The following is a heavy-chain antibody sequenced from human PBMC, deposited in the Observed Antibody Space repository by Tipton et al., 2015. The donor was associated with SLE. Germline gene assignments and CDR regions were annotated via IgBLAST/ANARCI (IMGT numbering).Heavy chain of an antibody. D-gene: IGHD3-10*01. CDR3: ARDGGITTDIDV. J-gene: IGHJ6*03. Sequence: LSLTCAVYGGSFSGYYWSWIRQPPGKGLEWIGEINHSGSTNYNPSLKSRVTISVDKSKNQFSLKLSSVTAADTAVYYCARDGGITTDIDVWGKGITVTVSS. CDR2: INHSGST. CDR1: GGSFSGYY. V-gene: IGHV4-34*01.